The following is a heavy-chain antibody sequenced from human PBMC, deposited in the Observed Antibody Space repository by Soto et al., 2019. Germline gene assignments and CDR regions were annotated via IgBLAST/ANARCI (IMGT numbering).Heavy chain of an antibody. Sequence: HVQLHESGPGLVKPSETLSLTGVVSDVSISTYDWWPWVRQPPGKGLDWIGKMFHSGGADDSPTLKSRVHVSADSSEDQFSLRVTAVTAADRAVDYCATYNVGSRREYWGRGTQVAVSS. CDR3: ATYNVGSRREY. CDR2: MFHSGGA. CDR1: DVSISTYDW. V-gene: IGHV4-4*02. J-gene: IGHJ4*02. D-gene: IGHD1-1*01.